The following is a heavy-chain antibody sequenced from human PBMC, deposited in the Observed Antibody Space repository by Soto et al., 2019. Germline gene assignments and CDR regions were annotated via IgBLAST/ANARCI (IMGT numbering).Heavy chain of an antibody. D-gene: IGHD3-22*01. CDR3: ARPTYYYDSSGYYYRYFDY. V-gene: IGHV1-18*01. CDR1: GYTFTSYG. Sequence: ASVKVSCKASGYTFTSYGINWVRQAPGQGLEWMGWISAYNGNTNYAQKLQGRVTMTTDTSTSTAYMELRSLRSDDTAVYYCARPTYYYDSSGYYYRYFDYWGQGTLVTVSS. CDR2: ISAYNGNT. J-gene: IGHJ4*02.